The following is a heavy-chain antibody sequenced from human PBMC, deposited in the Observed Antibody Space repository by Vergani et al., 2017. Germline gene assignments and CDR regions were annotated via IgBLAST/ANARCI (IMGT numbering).Heavy chain of an antibody. J-gene: IGHJ5*02. D-gene: IGHD3-9*01. CDR1: GYSISSGYY. Sequence: QVQLQESGPGLVKPSETLSLTCTASGYSISSGYYWCWILQPPGRGLGWIGSIYHSGSTYYNPSLKSRVTISVDTSKNQFSLKLSSVTAADTAVYYCAGVKYYDILAGSRPSGFDPWGQGTLVTVSS. CDR3: AGVKYYDILAGSRPSGFDP. V-gene: IGHV4-38-2*02. CDR2: IYHSGST.